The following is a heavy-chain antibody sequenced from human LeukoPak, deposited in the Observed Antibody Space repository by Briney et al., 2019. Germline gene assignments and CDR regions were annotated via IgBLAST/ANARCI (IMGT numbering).Heavy chain of an antibody. Sequence: GGSLRLSCAASGFTFSSYAMSWVRRAPGKGLEWVSAISGSGGSTYYADSVKGRFTISRDNSKNTLYLQMNSLRAEDTAVYYCAKDVGYCSGGSCYPEYFQHSGQGTLVTVSS. V-gene: IGHV3-23*01. CDR1: GFTFSSYA. J-gene: IGHJ1*01. D-gene: IGHD2-15*01. CDR3: AKDVGYCSGGSCYPEYFQH. CDR2: ISGSGGST.